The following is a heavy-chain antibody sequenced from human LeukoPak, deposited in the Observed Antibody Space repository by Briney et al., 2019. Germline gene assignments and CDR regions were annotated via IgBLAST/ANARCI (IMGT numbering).Heavy chain of an antibody. D-gene: IGHD1-1*01. V-gene: IGHV1-69*04. CDR2: IIPILGIA. J-gene: IGHJ5*02. Sequence: ASVKVSCKASGGTFSSYAISWVRQAPGQGLEWMGRIIPILGIANYAQKFQGRVTITADKSTSTAYMELSSLRSEDAAVYYCARVTTGWFDPWGQGTLVTVSS. CDR3: ARVTTGWFDP. CDR1: GGTFSSYA.